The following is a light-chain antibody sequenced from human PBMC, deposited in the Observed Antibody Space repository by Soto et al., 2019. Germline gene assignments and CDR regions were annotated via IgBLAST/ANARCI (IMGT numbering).Light chain of an antibody. CDR3: CSYAGSSTWV. CDR2: EVS. CDR1: SSDVGSYNL. Sequence: QSALTQPASVSGSPRQSITISCTGPSSDVGSYNLVSWYQQHPGKAPKLMIYEVSKRPSGVSNRFSGSKSGNTASLTISGRQAEDEADYYCCSYAGSSTWVFGGGTKLTVL. V-gene: IGLV2-23*02. J-gene: IGLJ3*02.